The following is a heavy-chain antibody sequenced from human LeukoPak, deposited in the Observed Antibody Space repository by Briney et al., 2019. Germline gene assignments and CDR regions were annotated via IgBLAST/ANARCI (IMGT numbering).Heavy chain of an antibody. V-gene: IGHV3-23*01. CDR1: RFTFSSFA. J-gene: IGHJ4*02. Sequence: GGSLRLSCAPSRFTFSSFAMNWVRQAPGKGLEWVSTIGSSGDSTYYADSVKGRFTISRDNSKNTLYVQMNNLRAEDTALYYCAKRDHYDNSGCASLFDQWGQGTLVTVSS. D-gene: IGHD3-22*01. CDR3: AKRDHYDNSGCASLFDQ. CDR2: IGSSGDST.